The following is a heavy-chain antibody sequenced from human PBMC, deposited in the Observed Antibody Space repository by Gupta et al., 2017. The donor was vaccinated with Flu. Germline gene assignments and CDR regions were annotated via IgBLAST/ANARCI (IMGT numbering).Heavy chain of an antibody. CDR1: GFTFSDAW. V-gene: IGHV3-15*01. J-gene: IGHJ4*02. Sequence: EVQLVESGGGLVKPGGSLRLSCAASGFTFSDAWMSWVRQVPGKGLEWVGRIKSKNEDEKADYVAPVEGRFIISRDDSAGMFYLRMSLLKIEDTAVYYCTTAGGNSWADGGQGTLVTVSS. CDR2: IKSKNEDEKA. CDR3: TTAGGNSWAD. D-gene: IGHD2-21*01.